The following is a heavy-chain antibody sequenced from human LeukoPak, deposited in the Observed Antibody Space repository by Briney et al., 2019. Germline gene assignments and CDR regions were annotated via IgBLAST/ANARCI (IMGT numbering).Heavy chain of an antibody. V-gene: IGHV1-46*01. Sequence: ASVKVSCTASGYTFTSYYMHWVRQAPGHGLEWMGIINPSGGSTSYAQKFQGRVTMTRDTSTSTVYMELSSLRSEDTAVYYCARERPPRVVVVAATADGGFDPWGQGTLVTVSS. CDR1: GYTFTSYY. J-gene: IGHJ5*02. CDR2: INPSGGST. D-gene: IGHD2-15*01. CDR3: ARERPPRVVVVAATADGGFDP.